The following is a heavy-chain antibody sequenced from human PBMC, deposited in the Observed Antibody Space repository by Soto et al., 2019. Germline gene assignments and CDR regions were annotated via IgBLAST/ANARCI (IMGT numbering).Heavy chain of an antibody. D-gene: IGHD5-12*01. CDR3: TANGYYSLDY. Sequence: QVQLQESGPGLVKPSGTLSLTCSVSGDSITNDRWCSWVRQSPGQGLEWIGEIYHSGRTNYNPSLKSRVIISVDKSKNNFSLTLSSVTAADTAVYYCTANGYYSLDYWGQGSLVTVSS. V-gene: IGHV4-4*02. J-gene: IGHJ4*02. CDR1: GDSITNDRW. CDR2: IYHSGRT.